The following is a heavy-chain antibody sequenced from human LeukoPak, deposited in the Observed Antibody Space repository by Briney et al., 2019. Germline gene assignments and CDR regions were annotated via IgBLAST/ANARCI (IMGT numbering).Heavy chain of an antibody. D-gene: IGHD3-22*01. CDR3: ARGRVNYYDSSGPSLFDY. CDR1: GGSISSGGYS. V-gene: IGHV4-30-2*01. CDR2: IYHSGST. J-gene: IGHJ4*02. Sequence: SQTLSLTCAVSGGSISSGGYSWSWIRQPPGKGLEWIGCIYHSGSTYYNPSLKSRATISVDKSKSQFSLKLSSVTAADTAVYYCARGRVNYYDSSGPSLFDYWGQGTLVTVSS.